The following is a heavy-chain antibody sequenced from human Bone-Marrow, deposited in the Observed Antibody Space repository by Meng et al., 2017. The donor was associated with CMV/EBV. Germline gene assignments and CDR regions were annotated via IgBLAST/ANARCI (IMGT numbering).Heavy chain of an antibody. D-gene: IGHD1-7*01. J-gene: IGHJ5*02. V-gene: IGHV1-2*02. CDR3: AGDNWNYGWFDP. CDR2: INPNSGGT. Sequence: SCKASGYTFTGYYMHWVRQDPGQGLEWMGWINPNSGGTNYAQKFQGRVTMTRDTSISTAYMELSRLRSDDTAVYYCAGDNWNYGWFDPWGQGTLVTVSS. CDR1: GYTFTGYY.